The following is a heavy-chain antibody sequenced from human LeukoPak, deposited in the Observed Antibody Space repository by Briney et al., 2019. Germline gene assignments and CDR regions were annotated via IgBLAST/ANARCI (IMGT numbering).Heavy chain of an antibody. CDR1: GFTFSGFR. V-gene: IGHV3-74*01. J-gene: IGHJ4*02. CDR2: INSDGSST. Sequence: PGGSLRLSCAASGFTFSGFRMHWVRRAPGKGQVWVSRINSDGSSTTYADSVKGRFTISRDNANNTLYLQMNSLRAEDTVVYYCARWNGSGPFDYWGQGTLVSVSS. CDR3: ARWNGSGPFDY. D-gene: IGHD6-19*01.